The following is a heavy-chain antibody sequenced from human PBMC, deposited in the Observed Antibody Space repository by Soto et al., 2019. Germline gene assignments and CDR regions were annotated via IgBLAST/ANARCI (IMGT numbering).Heavy chain of an antibody. V-gene: IGHV1-24*01. J-gene: IGHJ5*02. CDR2: FDTEDGET. Sequence: GASVKVSCNVSGYTLTELSMIWVRQAPGKGLEWMGSFDTEDGETIYAQKLQGRVTMTEDTSTDTAYMELSSLRSEDTAVYYCATLKRNWFDPWGQGTLVTVS. CDR3: ATLKRNWFDP. CDR1: GYTLTELS.